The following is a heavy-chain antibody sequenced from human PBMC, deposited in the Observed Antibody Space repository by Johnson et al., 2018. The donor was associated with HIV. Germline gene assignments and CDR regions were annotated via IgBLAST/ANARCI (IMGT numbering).Heavy chain of an antibody. J-gene: IGHJ3*02. CDR1: GFTFSSYG. CDR3: AKSYCPGCDGFDI. Sequence: QVQLVESGGGVVQPGRSLRLSCAASGFTFSSYGMHWVRQAPGKGLEWVAVISYDGANKYYGASVKGRFTISRDNSKNTLDLQMNNLRPEDSGVYYCAKSYCPGCDGFDIWGQGTMVTVSS. D-gene: IGHD2-21*01. V-gene: IGHV3-30*18. CDR2: ISYDGANK.